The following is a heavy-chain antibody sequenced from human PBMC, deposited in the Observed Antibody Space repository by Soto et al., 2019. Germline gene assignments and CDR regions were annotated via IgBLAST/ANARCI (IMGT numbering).Heavy chain of an antibody. CDR1: GGTFSSYT. J-gene: IGHJ3*02. V-gene: IGHV1-69*02. CDR3: ARRSQYSGYDDDAFDI. CDR2: IIPILGIA. Sequence: SVKVSCKASGGTFSSYTISWVRQAPGQGLEWMGRIIPILGIANYAQKFQGRVTITADKSTSTAYMELSSLRSEDTAVYYCARRSQYSGYDDDAFDIWGQGTMVTVSS. D-gene: IGHD5-12*01.